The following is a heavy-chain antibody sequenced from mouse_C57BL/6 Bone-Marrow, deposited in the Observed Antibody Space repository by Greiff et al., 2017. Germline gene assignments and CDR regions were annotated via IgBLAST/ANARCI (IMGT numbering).Heavy chain of an antibody. Sequence: QVQLKESGPGLVAPSQSLSITCTVSGFSLTSYGVDWVRQSPGKGLEWLGVIWGVGSTNYNPALKSRLNLSKDNSKSQVFLKMNSQQTDDTAMYYCASSLTYYSMDYWGQGTSVTVSS. J-gene: IGHJ4*01. CDR2: IWGVGST. CDR1: GFSLTSYG. V-gene: IGHV2-6*01. CDR3: ASSLTYYSMDY.